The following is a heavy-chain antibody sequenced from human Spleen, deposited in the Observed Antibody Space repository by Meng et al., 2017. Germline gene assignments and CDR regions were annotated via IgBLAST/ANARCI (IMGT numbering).Heavy chain of an antibody. Sequence: SETLSLTCAVSGYSITGSYNWGWIRQPPGKGLEWIGSVYHTGRTYYNPSLKSRVSISVDTSKNQFYLRLSSVTAADTAIYYCARNWGSLDDDFWSGYTYYYGMDVWGQGTTVTVSS. V-gene: IGHV4-38-2*01. CDR1: GYSITGSYN. CDR2: VYHTGRT. CDR3: ARNWGSLDDDFWSGYTYYYGMDV. J-gene: IGHJ6*02. D-gene: IGHD3-3*01.